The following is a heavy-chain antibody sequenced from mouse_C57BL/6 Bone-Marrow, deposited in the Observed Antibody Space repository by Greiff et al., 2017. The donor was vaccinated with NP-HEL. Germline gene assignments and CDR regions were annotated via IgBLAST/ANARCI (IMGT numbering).Heavy chain of an antibody. J-gene: IGHJ1*03. D-gene: IGHD1-1*01. CDR1: GYTFTSYW. CDR2: IDPSDSYT. V-gene: IGHV1-50*01. CDR3: ARDFYYYGSSPYWYFDV. Sequence: QVQLQQPGAELVKPGASVKLSCKASGYTFTSYWMQWVKQRPGQGLEWIGEIDPSDSYTNYNQTFKGKATLTVDTSSSTAYMQLSSLTSEDSAVYYCARDFYYYGSSPYWYFDVWGTGTTVTVSS.